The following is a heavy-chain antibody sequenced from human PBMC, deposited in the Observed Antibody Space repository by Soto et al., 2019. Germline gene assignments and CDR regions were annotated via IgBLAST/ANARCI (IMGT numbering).Heavy chain of an antibody. Sequence: GSGPTLVNPTQTLTLTCTFSGFSLTTNGMCLSWIRQPPGKALEWLALIDWDDNTYYSTSLNNRLTLSKDTSKNQVVLLVRHTGPVDTATYYCARIPCGNYYTENFFDPWGQGIPVTVSS. V-gene: IGHV2-70*01. CDR3: ARIPCGNYYTENFFDP. J-gene: IGHJ5*02. CDR1: GFSLTTNGMC. CDR2: IDWDDNT. D-gene: IGHD3-22*01.